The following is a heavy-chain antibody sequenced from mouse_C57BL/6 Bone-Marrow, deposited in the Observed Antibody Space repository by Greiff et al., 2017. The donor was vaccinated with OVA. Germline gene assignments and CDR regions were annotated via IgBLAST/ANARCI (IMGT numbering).Heavy chain of an antibody. D-gene: IGHD2-5*01. CDR3: ARRAYYSNYGDAMDY. CDR1: GYTFTDYN. CDR2: INPNNGGT. V-gene: IGHV1-18*01. Sequence: EVQLQESGPELVKPGASVKIPCKASGYTFTDYNMDWVKQSHGKSLEWIGDINPNNGGTIYNQKFKGKATLTVDKSSSTAYMELRSLTSEDTAVYYCARRAYYSNYGDAMDYWGQGTSVTVSS. J-gene: IGHJ4*01.